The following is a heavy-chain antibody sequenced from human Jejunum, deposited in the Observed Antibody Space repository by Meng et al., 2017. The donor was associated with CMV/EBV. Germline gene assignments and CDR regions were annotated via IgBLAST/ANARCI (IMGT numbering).Heavy chain of an antibody. D-gene: IGHD6-19*01. V-gene: IGHV1-2*06. CDR3: AHQAVAGTRGWFDP. CDR2: INPNSGGT. CDR1: GYTFTGYY. J-gene: IGHJ5*02. Sequence: QVQLLQSGAEVRKPGASVKVSCKPSGYTFTGYYMHWVRQAPGQGLEWMGRINPNSGGTNYAQKFQGRVTMTRDTSISTAYMELSRLRSDDTAVYYCAHQAVAGTRGWFDPWGQGTLVTVSS.